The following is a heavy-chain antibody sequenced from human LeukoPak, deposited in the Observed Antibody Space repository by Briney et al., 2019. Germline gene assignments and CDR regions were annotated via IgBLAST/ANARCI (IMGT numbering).Heavy chain of an antibody. CDR1: GFTFSSYA. CDR2: ISSSSSYI. Sequence: GGSLRLSCAASGFTFSSYAMSWVRQAPGKGLEWVSSISSSSSYIYYADSVKGRFTISRDNAKNSLYLQMNSLRAEDTAVYYCASSELLGAFDIWGQGTMVTVSS. CDR3: ASSELLGAFDI. D-gene: IGHD1-26*01. J-gene: IGHJ3*02. V-gene: IGHV3-21*01.